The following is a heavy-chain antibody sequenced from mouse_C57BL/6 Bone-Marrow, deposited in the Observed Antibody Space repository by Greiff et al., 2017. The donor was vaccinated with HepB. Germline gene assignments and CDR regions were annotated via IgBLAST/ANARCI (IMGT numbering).Heavy chain of an antibody. V-gene: IGHV1-15*01. CDR1: GYTFTDYE. D-gene: IGHD2-4*01. CDR3: TKDYDYPYWYFDV. J-gene: IGHJ1*03. Sequence: QVQLKESGAELVRPGASVTLSCKASGYTFTDYEMHWVKQTPVHGLEWIGAIDPETGGTAYNQKFKGKAILTADKSSSTAYMELRSLTSEDSAVYYCTKDYDYPYWYFDVWGTGTTVTVSS. CDR2: IDPETGGT.